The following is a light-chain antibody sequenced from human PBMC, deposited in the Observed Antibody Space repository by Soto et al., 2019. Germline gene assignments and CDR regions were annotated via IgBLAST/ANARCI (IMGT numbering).Light chain of an antibody. CDR3: QQYNSYPWT. CDR1: QSISSW. V-gene: IGKV1-5*03. CDR2: KAS. Sequence: IQLTQSPSSLSAHVGDRVTITCRASQSISSWLAWYQQKPGKAPKLLIYKASSLESGVPSRFSGSGSGTEFTLTISSLQPDDFATYYCQQYNSYPWTFGQGTKVDI. J-gene: IGKJ1*01.